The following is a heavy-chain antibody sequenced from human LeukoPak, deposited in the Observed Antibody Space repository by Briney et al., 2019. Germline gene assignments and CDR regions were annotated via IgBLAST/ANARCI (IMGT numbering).Heavy chain of an antibody. CDR3: AREEGAPGVLDY. D-gene: IGHD1-1*01. J-gene: IGHJ4*02. CDR1: GGSISSGDYY. Sequence: PSETLSLTCTVSGGSISSGDYYWSWIRQPPGKGLEWIGFIFYSGSAFYNPSLESRVTMSVDTSKNQFSLKLSSVPAADTAVYYCAREEGAPGVLDYWGQGTLVTVSS. CDR2: IFYSGSA. V-gene: IGHV4-30-4*01.